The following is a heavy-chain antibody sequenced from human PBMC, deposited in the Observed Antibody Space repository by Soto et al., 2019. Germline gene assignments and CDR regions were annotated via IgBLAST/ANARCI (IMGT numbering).Heavy chain of an antibody. CDR1: GGSISSYY. J-gene: IGHJ6*02. D-gene: IGHD3-3*01. V-gene: IGHV4-59*01. CDR3: ARWRFWSGTRGYYGMDV. Sequence: QVQLQESGPGLVKPSETLSLTCTVSGGSISSYYWSWIRQPPGKGLEWIGYIYYSGSTNYNPSLKSRVTISVDTSKNQFSLKLSSVTAADTAVYYCARWRFWSGTRGYYGMDVWGQGTTVTVSS. CDR2: IYYSGST.